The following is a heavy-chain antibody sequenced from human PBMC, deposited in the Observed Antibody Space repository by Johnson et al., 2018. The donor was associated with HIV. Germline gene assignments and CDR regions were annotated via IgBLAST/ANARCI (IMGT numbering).Heavy chain of an antibody. CDR1: GFTFDDYA. CDR2: ISWNSGSI. Sequence: EVQLVESGGGLVQPGRSLRLSCAASGFTFDDYAMHWVRQAPGKGLEWVSGISWNSGSIGYADSVKGRFTISRDNSKNTLYLQMNSLRAEDTAVYYCANPTGNDAFDIWGRGTMVTVSS. J-gene: IGHJ3*02. D-gene: IGHD1-1*01. V-gene: IGHV3-9*01. CDR3: ANPTGNDAFDI.